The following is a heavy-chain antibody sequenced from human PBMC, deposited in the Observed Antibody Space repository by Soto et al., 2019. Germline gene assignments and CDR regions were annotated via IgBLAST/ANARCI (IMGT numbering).Heavy chain of an antibody. CDR3: ARATYTSGGSPTFAMDV. J-gene: IGHJ6*02. Sequence: QVHLVQSGAEVKEPGASVRVSCKASGYTFSSNAIHWVRQAPGQELEWMGWINGGNGYAKYSQYFQDRVTLTRDASASTTYMELSSLRSEDTAIFYCARATYTSGGSPTFAMDVWGQGTTVTVSS. CDR1: GYTFSSNA. V-gene: IGHV1-3*01. D-gene: IGHD3-10*01. CDR2: INGGNGYA.